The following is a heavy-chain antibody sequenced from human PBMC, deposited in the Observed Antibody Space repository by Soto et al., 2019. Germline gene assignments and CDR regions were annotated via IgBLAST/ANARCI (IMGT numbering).Heavy chain of an antibody. CDR3: ATALGTSGWFDY. CDR2: IRLHNGDT. D-gene: IGHD6-19*01. J-gene: IGHJ4*02. V-gene: IGHV1-18*01. Sequence: QVQLVQSGPEVKKPGASVKVSCKASAYTSTIYGITWVRQAPGQGLEWMGWIRLHNGDTKYAQKFQGRVNMTTDPSTTTVFVDLGTLRSDDTAVYYCATALGTSGWFDYWGQGTRVTVSS. CDR1: AYTSTIYG.